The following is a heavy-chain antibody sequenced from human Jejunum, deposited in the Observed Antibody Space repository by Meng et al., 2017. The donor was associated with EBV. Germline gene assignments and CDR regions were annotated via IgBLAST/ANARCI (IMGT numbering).Heavy chain of an antibody. Sequence: VQLVGSGGGLVQPGGSLGLSRAASGFTFSSYWMHWVRQAPGKGLVWVSRINSDGSSTSYADSMKGQFTISRDNAKNTLTLQMNSLRVEDTAVYYCSRDLRGPFDYWGQGTLVTVSS. CDR1: GFTFSSYW. D-gene: IGHD3-16*01. J-gene: IGHJ4*02. V-gene: IGHV3-74*01. CDR2: INSDGSST. CDR3: SRDLRGPFDY.